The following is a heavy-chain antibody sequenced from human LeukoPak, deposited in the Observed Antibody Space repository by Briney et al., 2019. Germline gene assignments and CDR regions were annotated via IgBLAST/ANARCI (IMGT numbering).Heavy chain of an antibody. D-gene: IGHD6-19*01. CDR3: ARDLVAVAGTVDH. CDR1: GFTFSSYS. V-gene: IGHV3-21*01. J-gene: IGHJ4*02. CDR2: ISSSSSYI. Sequence: GGSLRLSCAASGFTFSSYSMNWVRQAPGKGLEWVSSISSSSSYIYYADSVKGRFTISRDNAKNSLYLQMDSLRAEDTAVYYCARDLVAVAGTVDHWGQGTLVTVSS.